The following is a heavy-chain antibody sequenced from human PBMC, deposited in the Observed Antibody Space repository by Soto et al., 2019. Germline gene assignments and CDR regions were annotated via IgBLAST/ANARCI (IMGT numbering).Heavy chain of an antibody. D-gene: IGHD3-22*01. Sequence: EVQLLESGGALIQPGGSLRLSCAASGFTFSSYAMSWVRQAPGKGLGWVSAISSSGVSTFYADSVKGRFTIYRDNSRNTLYLQMNSLRAEDTAIYYCAKYQPMTQPRPYFDYWGQGTLVTVSS. J-gene: IGHJ4*02. V-gene: IGHV3-23*01. CDR3: AKYQPMTQPRPYFDY. CDR1: GFTFSSYA. CDR2: ISSSGVST.